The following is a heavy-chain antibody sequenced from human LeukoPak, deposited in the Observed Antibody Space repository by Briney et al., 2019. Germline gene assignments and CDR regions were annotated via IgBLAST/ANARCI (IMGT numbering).Heavy chain of an antibody. CDR3: AKQYDYGDYVDY. CDR2: VSGSRLTT. V-gene: IGHV3-23*01. D-gene: IGHD4-17*01. Sequence: GGSLRLSCAASGFTFSGYAMSWVRQAPGKGLEWVSTVSGSRLTTYYADSVKGRFTISRDNSKNTLYLQMNSLRAEDTAVYYCAKQYDYGDYVDYWGQGTLVTVSS. J-gene: IGHJ4*02. CDR1: GFTFSGYA.